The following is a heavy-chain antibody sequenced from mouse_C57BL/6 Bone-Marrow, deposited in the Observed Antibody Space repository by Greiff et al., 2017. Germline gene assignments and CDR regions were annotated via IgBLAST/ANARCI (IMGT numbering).Heavy chain of an antibody. CDR2: INPSSGYT. CDR3: ARGNPYFDY. CDR1: GYTFTSYW. D-gene: IGHD2-1*01. J-gene: IGHJ2*01. V-gene: IGHV1-7*01. Sequence: QVQLQQSGAELAKPGASVRLSCKASGYTFTSYWMHWVKQRPGQGLEWIGYINPSSGYTKYNQKFKDKATLTAATSSSTAYMQLSSLTYEDSAVYYCARGNPYFDYWGQGTTLTVSS.